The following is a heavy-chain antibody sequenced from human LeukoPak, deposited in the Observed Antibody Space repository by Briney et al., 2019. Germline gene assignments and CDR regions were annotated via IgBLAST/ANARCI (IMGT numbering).Heavy chain of an antibody. D-gene: IGHD5-12*01. CDR2: SSSNGGST. CDR1: GFTFSSYA. Sequence: GVPLRLSCAASGFTFSSYAMHWVRQAPGKGLEYVSASSSNGGSTYYANSVKGRFTISRDNSKTTLYLQMGSLRAEDMAVYYCARSKSGGYDGFDYWGQGTLVTVSS. CDR3: ARSKSGGYDGFDY. V-gene: IGHV3-64*01. J-gene: IGHJ4*02.